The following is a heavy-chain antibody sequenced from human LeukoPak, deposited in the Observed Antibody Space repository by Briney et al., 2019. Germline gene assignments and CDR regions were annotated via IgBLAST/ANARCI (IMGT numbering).Heavy chain of an antibody. Sequence: ASVKVSCKASGYTFTSDYIHWVRQAPGQGLEWMGIINPSGGSTSYAQKFQGRVTMTRDTSTSTVYMELSSLRSEDTTVYYCARDSPRVYYGSGSYYNALGYWGQGTLVTVSS. CDR3: ARDSPRVYYGSGSYYNALGY. CDR1: GYTFTSDY. CDR2: INPSGGST. V-gene: IGHV1-46*01. D-gene: IGHD3-10*01. J-gene: IGHJ4*02.